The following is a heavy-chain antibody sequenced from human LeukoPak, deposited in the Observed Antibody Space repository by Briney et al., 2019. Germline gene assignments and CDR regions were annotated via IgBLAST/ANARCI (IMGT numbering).Heavy chain of an antibody. CDR1: GFTFSNYG. CDR3: AKSYASGSFYDY. CDR2: VSGSGGRT. V-gene: IGHV3-23*01. D-gene: IGHD3-10*01. J-gene: IGHJ4*02. Sequence: GGTLRPSCAASGFTFSNYGMSWVRQSPGKGLEWVSRVSGSGGRTYYADSVKGRFTISRDNSKNTLSLQMNNLRADDTAVYYCAKSYASGSFYDYWGQGTLVTVSS.